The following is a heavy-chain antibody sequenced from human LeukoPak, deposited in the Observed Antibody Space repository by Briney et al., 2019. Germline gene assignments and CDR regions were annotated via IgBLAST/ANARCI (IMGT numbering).Heavy chain of an antibody. CDR1: GFTFSNYW. V-gene: IGHV3-74*01. CDR3: ARSNQADDY. Sequence: GGSLRLSCAASGFTFSNYWMHWVRQVPGKGLVWVSRINTGGGSTTYADSVKGRFTISRDNAKNTLYLQMNSLRAEDTAVYYCARSNQADDYWGQGTLVTVSS. CDR2: INTGGGST. D-gene: IGHD4-11*01. J-gene: IGHJ4*02.